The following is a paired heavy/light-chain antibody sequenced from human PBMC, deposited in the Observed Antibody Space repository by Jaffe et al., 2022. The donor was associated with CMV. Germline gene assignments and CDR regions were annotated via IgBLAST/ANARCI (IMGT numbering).Light chain of an antibody. V-gene: IGLV1-44*01. CDR3: ATWDDSLSAVV. CDR2: SND. CDR1: SSNIGGTNN. J-gene: IGLJ2*01. Sequence: QSVLTQPPSASGTPGQRVTISCSGSSSNIGGTNNVHWYHQLPGTAPKLLIYSNDERPSGVPDRFSGSKSGTSASLAISGLQPEDEADYYCATWDDSLSAVVFGGGTKLTVL.
Heavy chain of an antibody. J-gene: IGHJ5*02. CDR1: GGSINGYY. D-gene: IGHD3-10*01. Sequence: QVQLQESGPGLAKSSETLSLTCTVSGGSINGYYWSWIRQPPGKGLEWIGYIYYRGSANYNPSLKSRVTISLDTSKNQFSLKLTSVTAGDTAVYYCARSLYASGSIWFDPWGQGTLVTVSA. V-gene: IGHV4-59*01. CDR3: ARSLYASGSIWFDP. CDR2: IYYRGSA.